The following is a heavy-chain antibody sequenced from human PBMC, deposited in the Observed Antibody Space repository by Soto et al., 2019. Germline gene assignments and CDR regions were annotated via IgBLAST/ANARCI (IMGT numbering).Heavy chain of an antibody. Sequence: PGGSLRLSCTASGFTFSSYAMSWVRQAPGKGLEWVSVISGSGGSTYYADSVKGRFTISRDNSKNTLFLQMNSLRAEDTAVYYCARHSIIDSSGWSQWGQGTLVTVSS. D-gene: IGHD6-19*01. CDR2: ISGSGGST. V-gene: IGHV3-23*01. CDR1: GFTFSSYA. J-gene: IGHJ4*02. CDR3: ARHSIIDSSGWSQ.